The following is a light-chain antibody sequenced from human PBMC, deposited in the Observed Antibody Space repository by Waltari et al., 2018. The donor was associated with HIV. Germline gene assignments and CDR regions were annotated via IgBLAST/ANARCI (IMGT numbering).Light chain of an antibody. Sequence: EIVLTQSPGTLSLSSGERATLSCRASQSISNTYLAWYQQKPGQAPRLLIYAASSRATGIPGRFSGSGSGTDFTLTISRLEPEDFAVYNCQQYGSSPITFGQGTRLEIK. CDR3: QQYGSSPIT. CDR1: QSISNTY. CDR2: AAS. V-gene: IGKV3-20*01. J-gene: IGKJ5*01.